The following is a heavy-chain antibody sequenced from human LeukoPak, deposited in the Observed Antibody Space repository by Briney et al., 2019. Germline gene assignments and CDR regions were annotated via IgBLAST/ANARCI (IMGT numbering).Heavy chain of an antibody. J-gene: IGHJ3*02. D-gene: IGHD3-10*01. CDR1: GEFFSGSY. CDR3: AKSNGYGLVDI. CDR2: INHSGNT. V-gene: IGHV4-34*01. Sequence: PSETLSLTCAVYGEFFSGSYWNWIRQSPGKGLEWIGEINHSGNTNYSPSLKSRVTISLDTSRNQFSLKLNSVTAADTAVYYCAKSNGYGLVDIWGQGTMVTVSS.